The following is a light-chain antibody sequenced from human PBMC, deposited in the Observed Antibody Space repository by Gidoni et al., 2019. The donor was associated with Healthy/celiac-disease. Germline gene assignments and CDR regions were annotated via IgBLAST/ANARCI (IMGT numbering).Light chain of an antibody. J-gene: IGLJ2*01. CDR1: SSDVGGYNY. V-gene: IGLV2-14*01. CDR2: EVS. CDR3: SSYTSSSTSHVV. Sequence: QSALTQPASVSGSPGQSITISCTGTSSDVGGYNYVSWYQQHSGKAPKLMIYEVSNRPSGVSNRFSGSKSGNTASLTISGLQAEDEADYYCSSYTSSSTSHVVFGGGTKLTVL.